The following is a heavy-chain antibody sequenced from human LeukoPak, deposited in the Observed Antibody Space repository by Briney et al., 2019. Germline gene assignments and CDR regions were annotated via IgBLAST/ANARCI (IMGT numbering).Heavy chain of an antibody. CDR2: IGTAGDT. V-gene: IGHV3-13*04. D-gene: IGHD1-26*01. Sequence: PGGSLRLSCAASGFTFSSYDFHWVRQPIGRGLEWVSAIGTAGDTYYPGSVKGRFTMSRENAKNSLYLQMNSLRAGDTAVYYCARLREAAFDISGRGTMVTVSS. CDR3: ARLREAAFDI. J-gene: IGHJ3*02. CDR1: GFTFSSYD.